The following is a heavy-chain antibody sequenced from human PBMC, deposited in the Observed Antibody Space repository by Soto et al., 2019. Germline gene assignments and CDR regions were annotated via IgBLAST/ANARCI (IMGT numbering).Heavy chain of an antibody. V-gene: IGHV3-23*01. CDR2: VSASGRSR. CDR3: AKSIAVAPGWLDP. CDR1: GIEFSNYA. J-gene: IGHJ5*02. D-gene: IGHD6-19*01. Sequence: GGSLRLSCVGSGIEFSNYAMSWVRQAPGKGLEWVSIVSASGRSRYHADSVKGRFTISRDNSKNSVYLQMNSLRAEDTAVYYCAKSIAVAPGWLDPWGQGTVVTVSS.